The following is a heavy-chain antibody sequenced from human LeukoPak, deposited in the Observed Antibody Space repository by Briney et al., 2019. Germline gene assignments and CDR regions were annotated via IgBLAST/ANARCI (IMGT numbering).Heavy chain of an antibody. CDR2: IDPKSGGT. CDR3: ARGSGFQYRGITTNYYMDV. CDR1: GYTFTDYY. D-gene: IGHD3-22*01. V-gene: IGHV1-2*02. J-gene: IGHJ6*03. Sequence: ASVKVSCKASGYTFTDYYIHWVRQAPGQGLEWMGWIDPKSGGTSLAQKFQGSVTMTRDTSISTAYIELSRLKYDDTAVYYCARGSGFQYRGITTNYYMDVWGKGTTVTVSS.